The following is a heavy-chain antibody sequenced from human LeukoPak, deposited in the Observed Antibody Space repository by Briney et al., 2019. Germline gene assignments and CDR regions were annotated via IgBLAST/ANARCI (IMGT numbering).Heavy chain of an antibody. CDR1: GGSISGTYY. V-gene: IGHV4-59*08. CDR3: ARRWVYDKRAFDA. D-gene: IGHD3-16*01. J-gene: IGHJ3*01. CDR2: IYYTGTT. Sequence: SETLSLTCTVSGGSISGTYYWSWIRQPPGKGLEWIGYIYYTGTTDSNPSLKSRVTISLDTSKNQFSLNLSSATAADTAVYYCARRWVYDKRAFDAWGQGTMVTVSS.